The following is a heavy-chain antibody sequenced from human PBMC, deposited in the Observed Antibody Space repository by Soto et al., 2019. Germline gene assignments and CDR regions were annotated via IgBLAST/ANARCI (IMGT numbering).Heavy chain of an antibody. CDR3: VRDHDWSFDI. J-gene: IGHJ3*02. V-gene: IGHV3-48*01. D-gene: IGHD3-9*01. Sequence: GGSLRLSCAASGFTFSVYSMNWVRQAPGKGLEWISYISGSSSPIRYADSVEGRFTVSRDYARNSLYLQMNSLRAEDTSVYYCVRDHDWSFDIWGQGTMVTVSS. CDR2: ISGSSSPI. CDR1: GFTFSVYS.